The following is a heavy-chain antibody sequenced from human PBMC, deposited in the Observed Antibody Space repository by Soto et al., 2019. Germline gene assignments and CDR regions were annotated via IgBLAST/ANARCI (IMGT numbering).Heavy chain of an antibody. J-gene: IGHJ6*02. CDR2: IYSGGST. D-gene: IGHD6-13*01. CDR3: AKGSSWYYYGMDV. Sequence: EVQLVESGGGLVQPGGSLRISCAASGFTVSSNYMSWVRQAPGKGLEWASVIYSGGSTYYADSVKGRFTISRDNSKNTLYLQMNSLRAEDTAVYYCAKGSSWYYYGMDVWGQGTTVTVSS. CDR1: GFTVSSNY. V-gene: IGHV3-66*01.